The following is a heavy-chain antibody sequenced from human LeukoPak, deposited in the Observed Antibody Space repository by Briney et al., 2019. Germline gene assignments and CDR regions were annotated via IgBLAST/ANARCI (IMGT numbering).Heavy chain of an antibody. J-gene: IGHJ4*02. Sequence: GRSLRLSCAASGFTFSSYGMHRVRQAPGKGLEWVAVISYDGSNKYYADSVKGRFTISRDNSKNTLYLQMNSLRAEDTAVYYCAKEVGQAYFDYWGQGTLVTVSS. CDR1: GFTFSSYG. V-gene: IGHV3-30*18. D-gene: IGHD1-26*01. CDR2: ISYDGSNK. CDR3: AKEVGQAYFDY.